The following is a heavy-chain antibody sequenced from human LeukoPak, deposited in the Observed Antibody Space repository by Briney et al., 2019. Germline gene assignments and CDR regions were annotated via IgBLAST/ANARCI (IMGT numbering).Heavy chain of an antibody. V-gene: IGHV3-21*01. CDR3: ARALLDYGDPPRFDY. D-gene: IGHD4-17*01. CDR2: ISSSSSYI. CDR1: GFTFSSYS. J-gene: IGHJ4*02. Sequence: GGSLRLSCAASGFTFSSYSMSWVRQAPGKGLEWVSSISSSSSYIYYADSVKGRFTISRDNAKNSLYLQMNSLRAEDTAVYYCARALLDYGDPPRFDYWGQGTLVTVSS.